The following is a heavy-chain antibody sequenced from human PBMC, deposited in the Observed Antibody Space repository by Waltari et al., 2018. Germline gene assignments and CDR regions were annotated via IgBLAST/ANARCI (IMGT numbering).Heavy chain of an antibody. V-gene: IGHV5-10-1*03. Sequence: EVQLVQSGAEVKKPGESRRISCKGSGYSFPSYWISWVRQMPGKGLEWMGLIAPGDSAPDYNPSFQGHVTLVADTAASTAYLQWSRRKASDTAMYYCASGGSGSYLSYYYGMDVCGQGTTVTVSS. CDR3: ASGGSGSYLSYYYGMDV. D-gene: IGHD1-26*01. CDR2: IAPGDSAP. CDR1: GYSFPSYW. J-gene: IGHJ6*02.